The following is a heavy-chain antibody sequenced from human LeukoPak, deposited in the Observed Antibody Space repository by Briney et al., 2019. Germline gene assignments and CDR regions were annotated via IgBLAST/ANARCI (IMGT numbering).Heavy chain of an antibody. J-gene: IGHJ4*02. Sequence: SETLSLTCAVSGVSFNVYYWRWVRQTPGKGLEWNEEINHSGYTNDSPSLKSRVTLSIDTSRKQFSLNLRSVTVADTGIYYCARMTAGHDYWGQGTLVTVSS. D-gene: IGHD2-21*02. CDR2: INHSGYT. CDR1: GVSFNVYY. V-gene: IGHV4-34*01. CDR3: ARMTAGHDY.